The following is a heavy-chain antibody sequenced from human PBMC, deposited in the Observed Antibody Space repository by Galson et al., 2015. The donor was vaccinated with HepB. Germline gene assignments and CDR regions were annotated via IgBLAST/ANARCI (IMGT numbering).Heavy chain of an antibody. V-gene: IGHV3-23*01. J-gene: IGHJ4*02. Sequence: SLRLSCAASGFTFSSYAMSWVRQAPGKGLEWVSVISGSGGYANHADSVKGRFTTSRDNSKSTLYLQVNSLRAEDTAFYYCAKDRAVSGSSSFDFWGQGILVTVSS. D-gene: IGHD1-26*01. CDR2: ISGSGGYA. CDR3: AKDRAVSGSSSFDF. CDR1: GFTFSSYA.